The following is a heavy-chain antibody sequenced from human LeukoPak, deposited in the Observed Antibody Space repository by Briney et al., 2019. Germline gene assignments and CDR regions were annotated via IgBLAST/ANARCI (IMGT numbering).Heavy chain of an antibody. CDR2: IHPNSGGT. CDR1: GYTFSVYY. CDR3: ARDVRRDGYNLFDY. J-gene: IGHJ4*02. D-gene: IGHD5-24*01. V-gene: IGHV1-2*02. Sequence: ASVRVSCKASGYTFSVYYMHWVRQAPGEGLEWKGWIHPNSGGTNYAQKFQGRVTMTGDTSISTAYMELSRVTSDDTALYYCARDVRRDGYNLFDYWGQGTLVTVSS.